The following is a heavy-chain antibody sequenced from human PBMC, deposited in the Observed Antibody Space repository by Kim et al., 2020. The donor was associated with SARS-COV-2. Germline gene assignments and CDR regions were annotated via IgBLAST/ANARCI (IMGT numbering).Heavy chain of an antibody. D-gene: IGHD6-13*01. Sequence: GGSLRLSCAASGFTFSSYAMSWVRQAPGKGLEWVSAISGSGGSTYYADSVKGRFTISRDNSKNTLYLQMNSLRAEDTAVYYCAKDSSSSWFMDHQNWFDPWGQGTLVTVSS. CDR1: GFTFSSYA. CDR2: ISGSGGST. J-gene: IGHJ5*02. V-gene: IGHV3-23*01. CDR3: AKDSSSSWFMDHQNWFDP.